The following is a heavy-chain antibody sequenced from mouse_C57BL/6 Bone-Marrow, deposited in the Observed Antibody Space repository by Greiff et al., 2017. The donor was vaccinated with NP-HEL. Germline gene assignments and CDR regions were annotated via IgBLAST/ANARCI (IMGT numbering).Heavy chain of an antibody. J-gene: IGHJ1*03. D-gene: IGHD1-1*01. V-gene: IGHV5-6*01. CDR3: ARRPYGSSYWYFDV. CDR1: GFTFSSYG. Sequence: EVQGVESGGDLVKPGGSLKLSCAASGFTFSSYGMSWVRQTPDKRLEWVATISSGGSYTYYPDSVKGRFTISRDNAKNTLYLQMSSLKSEDTAMYYCARRPYGSSYWYFDVWGTGTTVTVSS. CDR2: ISSGGSYT.